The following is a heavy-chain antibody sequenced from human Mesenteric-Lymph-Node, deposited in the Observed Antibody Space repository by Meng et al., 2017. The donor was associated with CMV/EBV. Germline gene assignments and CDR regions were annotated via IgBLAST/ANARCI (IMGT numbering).Heavy chain of an antibody. CDR2: IYYSGST. V-gene: IGHV4-59*01. Sequence: GSLRLSCTVPGGSIITYYWSWTRQPPPKGLEWIGYIYYSGSTNYNPSLKSRVTISVDTYKNQFSLKLSSVTAADTAVHYCARPSERDYYYGMDVWGQGTTVTVSS. CDR1: GGSIITYY. CDR3: ARPSERDYYYGMDV. J-gene: IGHJ6*02. D-gene: IGHD3-3*01.